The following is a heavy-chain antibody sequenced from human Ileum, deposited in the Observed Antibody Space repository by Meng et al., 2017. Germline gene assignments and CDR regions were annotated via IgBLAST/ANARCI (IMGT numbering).Heavy chain of an antibody. Sequence: QVRLLESGGDAGQSGMTLTISCGASALILNNFARKWVSQVPGKRLVWVALIFQDGSKTYYADSVKGRFTISRDTSRNTIYLQMNNLRGEDAAIYYCASVADYWGQGTLVTVSS. CDR3: ASVADY. V-gene: IGHV3-30*04. J-gene: IGHJ4*02. CDR2: IFQDGSKT. CDR1: ALILNNFA.